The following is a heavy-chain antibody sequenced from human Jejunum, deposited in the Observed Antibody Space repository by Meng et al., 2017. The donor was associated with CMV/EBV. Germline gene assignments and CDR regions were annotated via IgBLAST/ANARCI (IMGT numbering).Heavy chain of an antibody. Sequence: AFSTYNMNWVRQAPGRGLEWVSSISSSSNYIYYADSVKGRFTISRDNTRNSLYLQMDGLRAEDTALYYCARADSKCVGTGCHVEYWGQGTLVTVSS. J-gene: IGHJ4*02. CDR3: ARADSKCVGTGCHVEY. V-gene: IGHV3-21*01. CDR2: ISSSSNYI. CDR1: AFSTYN. D-gene: IGHD6-19*01.